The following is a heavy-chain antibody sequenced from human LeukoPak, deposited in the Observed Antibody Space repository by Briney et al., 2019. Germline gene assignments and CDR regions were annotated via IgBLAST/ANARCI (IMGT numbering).Heavy chain of an antibody. J-gene: IGHJ5*02. CDR1: GGTFSSYT. CDR2: IIPILGIA. Sequence: ASVKVSCKASGGTFSSYTISWVRQAPGQGLEWMGRIIPILGIANYAQKFQGRVTIPAAKSTSTAYMELSSLRSEDTAVYYCASFRYYGSGRSTYNWFDPWGQGTLVTVSS. CDR3: ASFRYYGSGRSTYNWFDP. V-gene: IGHV1-69*02. D-gene: IGHD3-10*01.